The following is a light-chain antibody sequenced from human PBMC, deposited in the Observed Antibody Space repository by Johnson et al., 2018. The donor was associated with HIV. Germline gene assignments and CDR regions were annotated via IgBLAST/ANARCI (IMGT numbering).Light chain of an antibody. Sequence: QPVLTQPPSVSAAPGQKVTISCSGSSSNIGNNYVSWYQQLPGTAPKLLIYDNNKRPSGIPDRFSGSKSGTSATLGITGLQTGDEADYYCGKWDNSLRAGVFGTGTEVTVL. CDR1: SSNIGNNY. CDR3: GKWDNSLRAGV. CDR2: DNN. V-gene: IGLV1-51*01. J-gene: IGLJ1*01.